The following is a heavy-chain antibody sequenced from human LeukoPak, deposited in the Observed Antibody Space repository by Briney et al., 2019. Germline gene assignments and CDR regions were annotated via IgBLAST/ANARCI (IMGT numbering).Heavy chain of an antibody. CDR1: GGTFSSYA. Sequence: GASVKVSCKASGGTFSSYAISWVRQAPGQGLEWMGGIIPIFGTANYAQKFQGRVTITADESTSTAYMELSSLRSEDTAVYYCARVQLVAGTGGDAFDIWGQGTMVTVSS. CDR2: IIPIFGTA. V-gene: IGHV1-69*13. J-gene: IGHJ3*02. CDR3: ARVQLVAGTGGDAFDI. D-gene: IGHD6-19*01.